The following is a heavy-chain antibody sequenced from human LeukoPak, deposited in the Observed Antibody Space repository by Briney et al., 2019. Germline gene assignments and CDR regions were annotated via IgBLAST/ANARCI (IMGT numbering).Heavy chain of an antibody. CDR3: AKSGASGTTLGYFDY. Sequence: GGSLRLSCAASGFTFSTSWMSWVRHVPGKGLEWVANIKKDGSETYYVDSVKGRFTISRDNAKNSLYLQMNSLRAEDTAVYYCAKSGASGTTLGYFDYWGQGTLVTVSS. CDR2: IKKDGSET. V-gene: IGHV3-7*03. J-gene: IGHJ4*02. CDR1: GFTFSTSW. D-gene: IGHD1-7*01.